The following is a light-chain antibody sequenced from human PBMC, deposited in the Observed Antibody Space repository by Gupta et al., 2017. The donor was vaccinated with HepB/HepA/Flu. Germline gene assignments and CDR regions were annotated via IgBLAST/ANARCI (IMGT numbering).Light chain of an antibody. CDR3: QQRSSGPPFA. CDR2: SAS. Sequence: EVVLAQSPVTLSLSPGERATLSCRASESIGSNLAWYQQKPGQAPRLLIYSASKRPTDIAPRFSGSGSGTDFTLTITSLEPEDFALYYCQQRSSGPPFAFGPGTKVDF. CDR1: ESIGSN. V-gene: IGKV3-11*01. J-gene: IGKJ3*01.